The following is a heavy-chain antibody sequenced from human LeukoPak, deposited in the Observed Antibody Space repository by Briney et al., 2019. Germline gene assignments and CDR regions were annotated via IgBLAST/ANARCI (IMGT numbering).Heavy chain of an antibody. V-gene: IGHV6-1*01. CDR3: ARDLVSYTSSWYDY. J-gene: IGHJ4*02. D-gene: IGHD6-13*01. Sequence: SQTLSLTCAISGDSVSSKSAAWNWIRQSPSRGLEWLGKTYYRSKWYNDYAVSVKSRITINPDTSKNQFSLQLNSVTPEDTAVYYCARDLVSYTSSWYDYWGQGTLVTVSS. CDR1: GDSVSSKSAA. CDR2: TYYRSKWYN.